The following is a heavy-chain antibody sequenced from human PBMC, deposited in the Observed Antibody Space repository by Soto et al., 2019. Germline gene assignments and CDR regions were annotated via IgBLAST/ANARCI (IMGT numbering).Heavy chain of an antibody. V-gene: IGHV3-48*01. J-gene: IGHJ6*03. CDR1: GFTFSSYS. CDR3: ARETSYQLLRDHYYYYYMDV. CDR2: ISSSSSTI. Sequence: GGSLRLSCAASGFTFSSYSMNWVRQAPGKGLEWVSYISSSSSTIYYADSVKGRFTISRDNAKNSLYLQMNSLRAENTAVYYCARETSYQLLRDHYYYYYMDVWGKGTTVTVSS. D-gene: IGHD2-2*01.